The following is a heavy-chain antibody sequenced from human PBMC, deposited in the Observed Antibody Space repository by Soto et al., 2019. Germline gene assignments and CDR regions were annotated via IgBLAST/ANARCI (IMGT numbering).Heavy chain of an antibody. V-gene: IGHV1-8*01. Sequence: ASVKVSCKASGYTFTSYDINWVRQATGQGLEWMGWMNPNSGNTGYAQKFQGRVTMTRNTSISTAYMELSSLRSEDTAVYYCARGNGYCTNGVCSYYYYYGMDVWGQGTTVTVSS. CDR3: ARGNGYCTNGVCSYYYYYGMDV. D-gene: IGHD2-8*01. CDR2: MNPNSGNT. J-gene: IGHJ6*02. CDR1: GYTFTSYD.